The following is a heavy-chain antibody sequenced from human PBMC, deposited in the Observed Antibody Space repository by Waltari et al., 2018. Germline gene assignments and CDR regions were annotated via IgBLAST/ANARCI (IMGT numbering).Heavy chain of an antibody. CDR2: INKDGSEI. V-gene: IGHV3-7*01. D-gene: IGHD3-16*02. CDR1: CFDFGTFW. J-gene: IGHJ5*02. CDR3: VRVGEENSNSQYRWFDA. Sequence: DVQLVESGGGLVQPGGSLRRSCVEYCFDFGTFWVIRARQAPGKGLEWVANINKDGSEIHYVDSVKGRFTISRDNAKKSVYLQMNSLRVEDTAVYFCVRVGEENSNSQYRWFDAWGQGSLVTVSS.